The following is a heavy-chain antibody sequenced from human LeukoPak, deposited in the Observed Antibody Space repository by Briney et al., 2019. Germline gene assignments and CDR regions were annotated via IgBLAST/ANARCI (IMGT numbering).Heavy chain of an antibody. CDR1: GGSFSGYY. CDR3: ARDGHYYDSSGTYYYYGMDV. Sequence: PSETLSLTCAVYGGSFSGYYWSWIRQPPGKGLECIGEINHSGSTSYKSSLKSRVNISVDTSKKQFSLRLSSVTAADTAVYYCARDGHYYDSSGTYYYYGMDVWGQGTTVTVSS. CDR2: INHSGST. D-gene: IGHD3-22*01. J-gene: IGHJ6*02. V-gene: IGHV4-34*01.